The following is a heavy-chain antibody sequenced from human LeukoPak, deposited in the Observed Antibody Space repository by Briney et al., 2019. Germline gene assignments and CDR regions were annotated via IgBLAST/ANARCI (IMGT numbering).Heavy chain of an antibody. J-gene: IGHJ4*02. D-gene: IGHD6-19*01. Sequence: PGGSLRLSCAASGFTVSSNYMSWVRQATGKGLEWVSVIYSGGSTYYADSVKGRFTISRDNSKNTLYLQMNSLRAEDTAVYYCARDSPSSGFDYWGQGTLVTVSS. V-gene: IGHV3-66*01. CDR2: IYSGGST. CDR3: ARDSPSSGFDY. CDR1: GFTVSSNY.